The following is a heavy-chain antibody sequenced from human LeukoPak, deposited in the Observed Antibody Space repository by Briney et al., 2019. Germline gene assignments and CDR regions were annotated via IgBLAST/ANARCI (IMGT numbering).Heavy chain of an antibody. J-gene: IGHJ6*03. CDR2: IYTSGST. Sequence: PSETLSLTCTVSGVSISSYYWSWIRQPAGKGLEWIGRIYTSGSTNYNPSLKSRVTMSVDTSKNQLSLKLSSVTAADTAVYYCARDSITGTTHYYMDVWGKGTTVTVSS. V-gene: IGHV4-4*07. CDR3: ARDSITGTTHYYMDV. CDR1: GVSISSYY. D-gene: IGHD1-7*01.